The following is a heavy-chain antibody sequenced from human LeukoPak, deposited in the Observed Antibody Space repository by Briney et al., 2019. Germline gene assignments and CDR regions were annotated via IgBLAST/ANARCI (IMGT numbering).Heavy chain of an antibody. CDR2: IYHSGST. CDR1: GYSISSGYY. J-gene: IGHJ4*02. V-gene: IGHV4-38-2*01. Sequence: SETLSLTCAVSGYSISSGYYWGWIRQPPGKGLEWIGSIYHSGSTYYNPSLKSRVTISVDTSKNQFSLKLSSVTAADTAVYDCARLGSRRIFDYWGQGTLVTVSS. D-gene: IGHD1-26*01. CDR3: ARLGSRRIFDY.